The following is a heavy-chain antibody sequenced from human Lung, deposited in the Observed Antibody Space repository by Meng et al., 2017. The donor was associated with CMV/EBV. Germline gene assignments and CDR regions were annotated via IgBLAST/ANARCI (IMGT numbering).Heavy chain of an antibody. V-gene: IGHV3-30*04. D-gene: IGHD3-22*01. CDR3: AVRSSGYSSAYYFYGMDV. CDR1: GFSFSTYA. Sequence: GGSLRLXXAASGFSFSTYAMHWVRQAPGKGLECVALISNDGSNKYHADSVRGRFTISRNNSKNTLYLQMNSLRAEDTAVYFCAVRSSGYSSAYYFYGMDVWGQGPTVTVSS. J-gene: IGHJ6*02. CDR2: ISNDGSNK.